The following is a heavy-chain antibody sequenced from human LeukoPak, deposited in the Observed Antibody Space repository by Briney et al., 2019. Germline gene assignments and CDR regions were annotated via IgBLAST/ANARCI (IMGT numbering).Heavy chain of an antibody. CDR2: INHSGST. CDR1: GGSFSGYY. V-gene: IGHV4-34*01. J-gene: IGHJ4*02. D-gene: IGHD7-27*01. Sequence: SETLSLTCAVYGGSFSGYYWSWIRKPPGKGLEWIGEINHSGSTNYNPSLKSRVTISVDTSKNQFSLKLSSVTAADTAVYYCARGNWGIDYWGQGTLVTVSS. CDR3: ARGNWGIDY.